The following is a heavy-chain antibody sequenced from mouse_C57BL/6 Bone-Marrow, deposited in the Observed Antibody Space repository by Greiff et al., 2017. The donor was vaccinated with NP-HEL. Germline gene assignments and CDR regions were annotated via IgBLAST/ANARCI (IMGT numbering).Heavy chain of an antibody. CDR1: GINFSRYW. CDR2: INPDSSTI. CDR3: ARPGNYGSSYYWYFDV. J-gene: IGHJ1*03. Sequence: EVQLQQSGGGLVQPGGSLKLSCAASGINFSRYWMSWVRRAPGKGLEWIGEINPDSSTINYAPSLKDKFIISRDNAKNTLYLQMRKVRSEETALNYCARPGNYGSSYYWYFDVWGTGTTVTVSS. D-gene: IGHD1-1*01. V-gene: IGHV4-1*01.